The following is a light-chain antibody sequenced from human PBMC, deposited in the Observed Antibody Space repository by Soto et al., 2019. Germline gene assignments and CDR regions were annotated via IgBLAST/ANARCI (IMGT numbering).Light chain of an antibody. CDR3: QQSFSTPYT. CDR1: QIISTY. J-gene: IGKJ2*01. V-gene: IGKV1-39*01. CDR2: ATS. Sequence: DILMTQSPSSLFESVGDRVPIFCRACQIISTYLNWYQQKPGKAPKLLMYATSTLQSGVPPRFSGSGSGADFTLTISGLQSEDFATYYCQQSFSTPYTFGQGTKVDI.